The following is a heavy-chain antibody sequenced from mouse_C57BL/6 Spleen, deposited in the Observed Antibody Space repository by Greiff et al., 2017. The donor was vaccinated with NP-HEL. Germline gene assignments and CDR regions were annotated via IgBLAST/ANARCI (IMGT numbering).Heavy chain of an antibody. CDR1: GFSLTSYG. CDR2: IWGDGST. J-gene: IGHJ3*01. D-gene: IGHD1-1*01. CDR3: AKGDLRRSWFAY. Sequence: VKLVESGPGLVAPSQSLSITCTVSGFSLTSYGVSWVRQPPGKGLEWLGVIWGDGSTNYHSALISSLSISKDNSKSQVFLKLNSLQTDDTATYYCAKGDLRRSWFAYWGQGTLVTVSA. V-gene: IGHV2-3*01.